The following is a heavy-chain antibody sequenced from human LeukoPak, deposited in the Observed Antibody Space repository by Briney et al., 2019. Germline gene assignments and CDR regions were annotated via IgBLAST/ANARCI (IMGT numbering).Heavy chain of an antibody. Sequence: PEGSLRLSCAASGFTFSIYAMNWVRQAPGKGLEWVSAISFSGGSTYYADSVKGRFTISRDNSKNTLYLQMNSLRVEDTAVYYCAKSQPAAISWFDPWGQGTLVTVSS. CDR1: GFTFSIYA. CDR2: ISFSGGST. CDR3: AKSQPAAISWFDP. V-gene: IGHV3-23*01. D-gene: IGHD2-2*02. J-gene: IGHJ5*02.